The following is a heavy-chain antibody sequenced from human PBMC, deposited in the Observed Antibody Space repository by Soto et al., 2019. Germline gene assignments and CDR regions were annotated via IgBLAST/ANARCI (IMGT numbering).Heavy chain of an antibody. J-gene: IGHJ5*02. CDR3: AKYVRPNWNYGWFDP. V-gene: IGHV3-9*01. Sequence: GGSLRLSCAASGFTFDDYAMHWDRQAPGKGLEWVSGISWNSGSIGYADSVKGRFTISRDNAKNSLYLQMNSLRAEDTALYYGAKYVRPNWNYGWFDPWGQGTLVTVSS. CDR2: ISWNSGSI. D-gene: IGHD1-7*01. CDR1: GFTFDDYA.